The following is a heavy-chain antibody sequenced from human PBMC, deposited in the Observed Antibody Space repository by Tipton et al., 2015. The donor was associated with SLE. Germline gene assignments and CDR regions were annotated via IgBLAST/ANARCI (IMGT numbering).Heavy chain of an antibody. CDR2: ISNTGNTI. CDR1: GFTFSDYY. D-gene: IGHD1-1*01. J-gene: IGHJ4*02. CDR3: AREAFLGAPGTLFDN. Sequence: GSLRLSCAAYGFTFSDYYMSWIRQAPGKGLECVSSISNTGNTIYYADSVKGRFTISRDNAKNSLFLQMNSLRADDTAVYYCAREAFLGAPGTLFDNWGQGKLVIVSS. V-gene: IGHV3-11*04.